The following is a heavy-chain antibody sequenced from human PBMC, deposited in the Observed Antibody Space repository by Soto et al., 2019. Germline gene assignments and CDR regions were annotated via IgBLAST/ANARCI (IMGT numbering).Heavy chain of an antibody. CDR2: ISSNGKYR. CDR3: ARAYNPFDC. J-gene: IGHJ4*02. Sequence: PGGSLRLSCAASGFTFSTYSMNWVRQAPGKGLEWVSYISSNGKYRGYADSVKGRFTISRDNAENSLYLQMDSLRAEDTAVYYCARAYNPFDCWGQGTLVTVSS. D-gene: IGHD1-20*01. V-gene: IGHV3-21*05. CDR1: GFTFSTYS.